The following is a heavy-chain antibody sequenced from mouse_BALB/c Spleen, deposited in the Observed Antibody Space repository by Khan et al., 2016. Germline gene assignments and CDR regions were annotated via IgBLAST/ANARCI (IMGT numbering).Heavy chain of an antibody. V-gene: IGHV9-3-1*01. J-gene: IGHJ2*01. CDR2: INTYTGEP. CDR1: GYTFTNYG. Sequence: QIQLVQSGPELKKPGETVKISCKASGYTFTNYGMNWVKQAPGKGLEWMGWINTYTGEPTYADDFKGRFAFSLETSASTAYLQINNLKNEDTATYFCAREPLARDYWGQGTTLTVSS. CDR3: AREPLARDY.